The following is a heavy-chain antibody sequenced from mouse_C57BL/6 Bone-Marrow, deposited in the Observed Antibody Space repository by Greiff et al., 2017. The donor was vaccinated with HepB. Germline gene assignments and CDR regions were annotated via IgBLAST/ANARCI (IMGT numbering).Heavy chain of an antibody. Sequence: VQLQQSGAELMKPGASVKLSCKATGYTFTGYWIEWVKQRPGHGLEWIGEILPGSGSTNYNEKFKGKATVTADTSSNTAYMQLSSLTTEDSAIYYCARRITTVVDSYYFDYWGQGTTLTVSS. CDR2: ILPGSGST. CDR3: ARRITTVVDSYYFDY. CDR1: GYTFTGYW. V-gene: IGHV1-9*01. D-gene: IGHD1-1*01. J-gene: IGHJ2*01.